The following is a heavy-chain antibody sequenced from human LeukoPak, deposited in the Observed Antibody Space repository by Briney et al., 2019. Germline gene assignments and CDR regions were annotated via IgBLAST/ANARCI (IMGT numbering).Heavy chain of an antibody. V-gene: IGHV4-59*08. CDR2: IHYSGST. D-gene: IGHD3-22*01. CDR3: ARQYYYDGEIDY. J-gene: IGHJ4*02. CDR1: GGPIISYY. Sequence: LETLSLICTVSGGPIISYYWSWIRQPPGKGLEWIGYIHYSGSTNYSPSLKSRVTISVDTSKNQFSLRLSSVTAADTAVYYCARQYYYDGEIDYWGQGTLVTVSS.